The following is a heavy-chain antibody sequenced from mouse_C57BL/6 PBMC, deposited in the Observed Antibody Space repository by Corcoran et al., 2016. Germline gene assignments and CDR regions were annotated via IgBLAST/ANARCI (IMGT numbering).Heavy chain of an antibody. V-gene: IGHV1-66*01. J-gene: IGHJ1*03. CDR1: GYSFTSYY. D-gene: IGHD1-1*01. Sequence: QVQLQQSGPELVKPGASVKISCKASGYSFTSYYIHWVKLRPGQGLEWIGWIYPGSGNTKYNEKFKGKVTLTADTSSSTAYMQLSSLTSEDSAVYYCARDYGSPDWYFDVWGTGTTVTVSS. CDR2: IYPGSGNT. CDR3: ARDYGSPDWYFDV.